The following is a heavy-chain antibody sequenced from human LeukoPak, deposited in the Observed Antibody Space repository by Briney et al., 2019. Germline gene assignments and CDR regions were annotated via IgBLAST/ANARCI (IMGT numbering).Heavy chain of an antibody. J-gene: IGHJ4*02. D-gene: IGHD1-26*01. V-gene: IGHV3-30*18. CDR1: GFTFSSYW. Sequence: GGSLRLSCAASGFTFSSYWMSWVRQAPGKGLEWVALISSDGNDHYYVDSVKGRFTVSRDNSKNTLYLQMDSLRVDDTAVFYCVKSIVAGTGIFDSWGQGTLVTVNS. CDR3: VKSIVAGTGIFDS. CDR2: ISSDGNDH.